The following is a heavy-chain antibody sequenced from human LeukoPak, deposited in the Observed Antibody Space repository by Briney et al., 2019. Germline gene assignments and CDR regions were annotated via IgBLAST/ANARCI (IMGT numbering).Heavy chain of an antibody. CDR1: GGSISSYY. CDR2: IYYSGST. V-gene: IGHV4-59*01. Sequence: SETLSLTCTVSGGSISSYYWSWIRQPPGKGLEWSEYIYYSGSTNYNPSLMSRVTISVDTSKNQFSLKLSSVTAADTAVYYCARGLPWFGELSGFDYWGQGTLVTVSS. D-gene: IGHD3-10*01. CDR3: ARGLPWFGELSGFDY. J-gene: IGHJ4*02.